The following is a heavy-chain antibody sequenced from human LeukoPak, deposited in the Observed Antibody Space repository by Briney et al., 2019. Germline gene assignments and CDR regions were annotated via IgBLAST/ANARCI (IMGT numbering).Heavy chain of an antibody. D-gene: IGHD3-10*01. J-gene: IGHJ5*02. CDR1: GGTFNSHV. CDR3: ARGYYYGSESYWHTKWFDP. CDR2: IIPVFGTA. V-gene: IGHV1-69*05. Sequence: SVKVSCQASGGTFNSHVISWLRQAPGQGLEWMGGIIPVFGTASYAEKFQGRVTITTDESTTTAYMEMSSLTSEDTAVYYCARGYYYGSESYWHTKWFDPWGQGTLVTVSS.